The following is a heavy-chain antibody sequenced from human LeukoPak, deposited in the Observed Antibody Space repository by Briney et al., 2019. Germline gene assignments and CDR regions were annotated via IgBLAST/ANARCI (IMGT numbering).Heavy chain of an antibody. V-gene: IGHV3-7*01. CDR2: IKQDGSEK. CDR3: ARVPPSRPYPYYYYYYYMDV. Sequence: GGSLRLSCAASGFTFSSYWMSWVRQAPGKGLEWVANIKQDGSEKYYVDSVKGRFTISRDNAKNSLYLQMNSLRAEDTAVYYCARVPPSRPYPYYYYYYYMDVWGKGTTVTVSS. CDR1: GFTFSSYW. J-gene: IGHJ6*03.